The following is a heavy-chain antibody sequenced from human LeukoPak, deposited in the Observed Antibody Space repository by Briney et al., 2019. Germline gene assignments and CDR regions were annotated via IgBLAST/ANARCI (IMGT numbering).Heavy chain of an antibody. CDR3: AATSVTSLALDI. CDR1: GFTFTSSA. Sequence: SVKVSCKASGFTFTSSAMQWVRQARGQRLEWIGWIVVGSGNTNYAQKFQERVTITRDMSTSTAYMELSSLRSEDTAVYYCAATSVTSLALDIWGQGTMVTVSS. CDR2: IVVGSGNT. V-gene: IGHV1-58*02. J-gene: IGHJ3*02. D-gene: IGHD4-17*01.